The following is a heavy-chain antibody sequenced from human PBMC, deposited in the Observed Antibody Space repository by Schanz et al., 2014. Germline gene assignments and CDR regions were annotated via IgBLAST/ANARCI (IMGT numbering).Heavy chain of an antibody. V-gene: IGHV1-46*01. CDR3: ARGFLASGGKTFDC. CDR1: GYTFVGYY. Sequence: QVQLVQSGPEVKKPGASVRVSCQASGYTFVGYYIHWVRQAPGQGPEWMGIIHPSGGSTNYAQQFLGRLTMTRDTSTNTVYMNLSSLTSADTAVYYCARGFLASGGKTFDCWGQGTLVTVSS. CDR2: IHPSGGST. D-gene: IGHD1-26*01. J-gene: IGHJ4*02.